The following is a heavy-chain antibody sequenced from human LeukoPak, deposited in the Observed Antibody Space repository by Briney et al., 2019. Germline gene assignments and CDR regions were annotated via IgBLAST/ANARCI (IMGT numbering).Heavy chain of an antibody. CDR3: ARERINSYGSPFGY. J-gene: IGHJ4*02. Sequence: GGSLRLSCAASGFTVSTNYMSWVRQAPGKGLEWVSVIHSGGSTYYADSVKGRLTISRDNSKNTLYLQMNSLRAEDTAVYYCARERINSYGSPFGYWGQGTLVTVSS. CDR1: GFTVSTNY. CDR2: IHSGGST. D-gene: IGHD5-18*01. V-gene: IGHV3-53*01.